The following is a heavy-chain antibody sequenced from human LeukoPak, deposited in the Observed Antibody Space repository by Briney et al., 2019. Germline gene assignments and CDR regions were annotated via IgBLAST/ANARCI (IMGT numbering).Heavy chain of an antibody. J-gene: IGHJ3*02. Sequence: ASVKVSCKAPGYTFTSYGISWVRQAPGQGLGWMGWISAYNGNTNYAQKLQGRVTMTTDTSTSTAYMELRSLRSDDTAVYYCARHPAGLNAFDIWGQGTMVTVSS. CDR2: ISAYNGNT. CDR1: GYTFTSYG. CDR3: ARHPAGLNAFDI. D-gene: IGHD2-8*01. V-gene: IGHV1-18*01.